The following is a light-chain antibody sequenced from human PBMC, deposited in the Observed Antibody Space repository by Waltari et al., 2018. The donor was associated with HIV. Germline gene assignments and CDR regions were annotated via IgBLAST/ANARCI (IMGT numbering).Light chain of an antibody. V-gene: IGLV1-47*01. Sequence: QSVLTQPPSASGTPGQRVTISCSGRSSNIGSNSVYWYQQLPGTAPKLLIYRNNQRPSGVPDRFSGSKSGTSASLAISGLRSEDEADYYCAAWDDSLSGAVFGGGTQLTVL. CDR3: AAWDDSLSGAV. CDR2: RNN. CDR1: SSNIGSNS. J-gene: IGLJ7*01.